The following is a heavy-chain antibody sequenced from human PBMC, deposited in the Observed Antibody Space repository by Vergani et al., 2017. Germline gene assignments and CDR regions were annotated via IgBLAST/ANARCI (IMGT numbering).Heavy chain of an antibody. J-gene: IGHJ3*01. V-gene: IGHV3-48*04. Sequence: VQLVESGGGVVQPGRSLRLSCAASGFSFRTFSMFWVRQPPGKGLAWVSKISPDGRTTEYADSVRGRFTISRDNAKNSLYLDMSSLRAEDTAVYYCVRDVRVSRTWGQGTVVAVSS. CDR3: VRDVRVSRT. CDR1: GFSFRTFS. CDR2: ISPDGRTT.